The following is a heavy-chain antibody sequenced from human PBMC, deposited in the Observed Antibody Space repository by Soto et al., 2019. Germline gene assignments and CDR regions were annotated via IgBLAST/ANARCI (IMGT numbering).Heavy chain of an antibody. V-gene: IGHV3-11*06. CDR3: ARFLEQLAIDY. J-gene: IGHJ4*02. CDR1: GFTLSDYY. CDR2: ISSSSSYT. D-gene: IGHD3-3*01. Sequence: GGSLRLSCAASGFTLSDYYMSWIRQAPGKGLEWVSYISSSSSYTNYADSVKGRFTISRDNAKNSLYLQMNSLRAEDTAVYYCARFLEQLAIDYWGQGTLVTVSS.